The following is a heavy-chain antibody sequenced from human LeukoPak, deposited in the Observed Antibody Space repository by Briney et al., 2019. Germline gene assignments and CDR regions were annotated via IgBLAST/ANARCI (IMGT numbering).Heavy chain of an antibody. J-gene: IGHJ5*02. D-gene: IGHD3-22*01. CDR1: GYTFTGYY. CDR2: INPHSGGT. CDR3: AILRYYYDSSGYPP. V-gene: IGHV1-2*02. Sequence: WVKVSCKASGYTFTGYYTHWVRQAPGQGLEWMGWINPHSGGTNYAQKFQGRVTMTRATSISTAYMERSRLRSDDTAVYYCAILRYYYDSSGYPPWGQGTLVTVSS.